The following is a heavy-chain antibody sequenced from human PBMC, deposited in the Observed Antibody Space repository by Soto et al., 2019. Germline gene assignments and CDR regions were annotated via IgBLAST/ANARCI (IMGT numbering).Heavy chain of an antibody. Sequence: QVQLQESGPGLVKPSQTLSLTCTVSGGSISSGGYYWSWIRQHPGKGLEWIGYIYYSGSTYYNPSLESRVTTSVATAENQFSLKLSSVTAADTAVYYCARVFGFGGMDVWGQGTTVTVSS. D-gene: IGHD3-10*01. V-gene: IGHV4-31*03. CDR2: IYYSGST. CDR3: ARVFGFGGMDV. J-gene: IGHJ6*02. CDR1: GGSISSGGYY.